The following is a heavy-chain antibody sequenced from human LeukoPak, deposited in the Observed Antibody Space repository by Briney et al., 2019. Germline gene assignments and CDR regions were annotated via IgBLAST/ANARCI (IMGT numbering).Heavy chain of an antibody. D-gene: IGHD1-26*01. CDR3: AGKREYYYYYMDV. Sequence: PSETLSLTCTVSDYSISNTYYWGWIRQPPGKGLEWIGNIHHSGITNYNPSLKSRVTLSVDTSKNQFSLKLSSVTAADTAVYYCAGKREYYYYYMDVWGKGTTVTVSS. V-gene: IGHV4-38-2*02. CDR2: IHHSGIT. CDR1: DYSISNTYY. J-gene: IGHJ6*03.